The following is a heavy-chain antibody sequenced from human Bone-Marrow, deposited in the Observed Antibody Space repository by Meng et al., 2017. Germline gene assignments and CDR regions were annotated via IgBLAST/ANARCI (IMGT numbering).Heavy chain of an antibody. D-gene: IGHD4-11*01. J-gene: IGHJ6*02. CDR1: GFTFDDYA. CDR2: INSDGSST. CDR3: ARDYMTTDYYYYGMDV. V-gene: IGHV3-74*01. Sequence: GESLKISCAASGFTFDDYAMHWVRQAPGKGLVWVSRINSDGSSTSYADSVKGRFTISRDNAKNTLYLQMNSLRAEDTAVYYCARDYMTTDYYYYGMDVWGQGTTVTVSS.